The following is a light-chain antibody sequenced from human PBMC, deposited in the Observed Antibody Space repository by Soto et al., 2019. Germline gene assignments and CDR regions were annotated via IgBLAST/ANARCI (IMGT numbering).Light chain of an antibody. V-gene: IGKV3-20*01. CDR2: AAS. CDR3: QQFGSSPTLYT. Sequence: EIVLTQSPGTLSLSPGEAATLSCRASQSVRSTYIAWYQQKPGQAPRLLIYAASNRATGIPARFSGSGSGTDFTLTISRLEPEDFAVYYCQQFGSSPTLYTFGQGTKLEIK. CDR1: QSVRSTY. J-gene: IGKJ2*01.